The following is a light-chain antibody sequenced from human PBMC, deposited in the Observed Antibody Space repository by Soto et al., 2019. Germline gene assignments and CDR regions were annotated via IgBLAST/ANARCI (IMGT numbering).Light chain of an antibody. CDR1: TSNIGRNT. V-gene: IGLV1-44*01. Sequence: QSVLTQPPSASGTPGQTVTISCSGSTSNIGRNTVNWYQQLPGRAPKLLIYGHGQGPSGVPDRFSGSKSGTSASLAISGLRSEDEADYYCAAWDDSLSVRYVFGTGTKLTVL. CDR3: AAWDDSLSVRYV. J-gene: IGLJ1*01. CDR2: GHG.